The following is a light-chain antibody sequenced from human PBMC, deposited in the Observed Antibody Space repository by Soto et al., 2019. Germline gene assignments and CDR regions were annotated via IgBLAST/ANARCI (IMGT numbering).Light chain of an antibody. CDR1: ESISSSY. CDR3: QQYGSSPPLT. J-gene: IGKJ1*01. V-gene: IGKV3-20*01. CDR2: GAS. Sequence: EIVLTQSPGTLSLSPGERATLSCRATESISSSYLAWYQQKPGQAPRLLIYGASSRATGIPERVSGSGSGTDFTLTISRLEPEDFAVYYCQQYGSSPPLTFGQGTKVEIK.